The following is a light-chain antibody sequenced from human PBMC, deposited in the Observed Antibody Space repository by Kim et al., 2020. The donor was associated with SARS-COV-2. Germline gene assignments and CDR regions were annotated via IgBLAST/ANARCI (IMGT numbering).Light chain of an antibody. CDR2: DAS. V-gene: IGKV1-5*01. J-gene: IGKJ1*01. Sequence: DIQMTQSPSTLSASVGDRVTITCRASQSISSRLAWYRQKPGKAPKLLIYDASSLQSGVPSRFAGSGSGTEFTLTISSLQPDDFATYYCQQYKSYRTFGQGTKVDIK. CDR1: QSISSR. CDR3: QQYKSYRT.